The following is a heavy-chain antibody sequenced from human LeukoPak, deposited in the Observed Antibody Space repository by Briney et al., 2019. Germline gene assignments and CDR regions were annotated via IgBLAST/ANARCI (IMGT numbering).Heavy chain of an antibody. Sequence: PGGSLRLSCAASGFTVSSDYVSWVRQAPGKGLEWVSVMYPGGSTHYADSVRGRFTISRDNSKNTVYLHMNSLRVDDTAVYYCARETFIIPFDYWGQGTLVTVSS. J-gene: IGHJ4*02. CDR3: ARETFIIPFDY. V-gene: IGHV3-53*01. D-gene: IGHD3-10*01. CDR2: MYPGGST. CDR1: GFTVSSDY.